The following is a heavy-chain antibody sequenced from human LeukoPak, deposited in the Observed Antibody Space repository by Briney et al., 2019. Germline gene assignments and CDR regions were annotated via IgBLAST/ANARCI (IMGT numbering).Heavy chain of an antibody. CDR2: ISYDGSNK. CDR3: AIVTRPHYYYYVDV. CDR1: GFTFSSYG. J-gene: IGHJ6*03. V-gene: IGHV3-30*03. D-gene: IGHD2-21*02. Sequence: GRSLRLSCAASGFTFSSYGMHWVRQAPGKGLEWVAVISYDGSNKYYADSVKGRLTISRDNSKNTLYLQMNSLRAEDTAVYYCAIVTRPHYYYYVDVWGKGTTVTVSS.